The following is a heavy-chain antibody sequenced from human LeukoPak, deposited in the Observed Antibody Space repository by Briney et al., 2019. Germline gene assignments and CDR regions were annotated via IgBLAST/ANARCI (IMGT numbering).Heavy chain of an antibody. V-gene: IGHV5-51*01. CDR1: GYSFTSYW. D-gene: IGHD3-10*01. CDR2: IYPGDSDT. J-gene: IGHJ5*02. CDR3: ARRLTMVRGVNWFDP. Sequence: GESLKISCKGSGYSFTSYWIGWVRQMPGKGLEWMWVIYPGDSDTRYSPSFQGQVTISADKSISTAYLQWSSLKASDTAMYYCARRLTMVRGVNWFDPWGQGTLVTVSS.